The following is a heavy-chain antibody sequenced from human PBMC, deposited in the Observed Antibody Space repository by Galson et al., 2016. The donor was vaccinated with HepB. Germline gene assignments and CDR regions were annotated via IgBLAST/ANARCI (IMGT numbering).Heavy chain of an antibody. CDR1: GFTFSDYA. Sequence: SLRLSCAASGFTFSDYAMHWVRQAPGKGLEWVAVIWYDGSATYYAASVKGRFTISRDNSKNTLYLQMDSLSADDTALYYCPGDPSALTGDLYFFDSWGQGTLVTVSS. CDR3: PGDPSALTGDLYFFDS. D-gene: IGHD7-27*01. V-gene: IGHV3-33*01. J-gene: IGHJ4*02. CDR2: IWYDGSAT.